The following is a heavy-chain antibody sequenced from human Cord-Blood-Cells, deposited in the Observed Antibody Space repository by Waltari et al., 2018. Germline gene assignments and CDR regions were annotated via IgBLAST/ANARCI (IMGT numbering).Heavy chain of an antibody. CDR3: ASLYSGSYRNWFDP. V-gene: IGHV1-2*02. CDR1: GYTFTGSD. D-gene: IGHD1-26*01. CDR2: INPNSGGT. Sequence: QVQLVQSGAEVKKPGASVKVSCKASGYTFTGSDMHWVRKAPGQGLEWMGWINPNSGGTNYAQKFQGRVTMTRDTSISTAYMELSRLRSDDTAVYYCASLYSGSYRNWFDPWAREPWSPSPQ. J-gene: IGHJ5*02.